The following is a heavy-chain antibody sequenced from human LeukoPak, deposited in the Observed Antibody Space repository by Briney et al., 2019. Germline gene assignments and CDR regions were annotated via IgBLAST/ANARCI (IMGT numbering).Heavy chain of an antibody. V-gene: IGHV4-59*08. J-gene: IGHJ3*02. CDR1: GGSISRHY. Sequence: PSETLSLTCSASGGSISRHYWSWIRQPPGKGLEWGGYISYSGGTRYNPSFQSRVTISLGTSKTHFSLKSTSVTAADTAMYYCARLLNNDNAGDPDTFDMWGPGTMVTVSS. D-gene: IGHD4-17*01. CDR2: ISYSGGT. CDR3: ARLLNNDNAGDPDTFDM.